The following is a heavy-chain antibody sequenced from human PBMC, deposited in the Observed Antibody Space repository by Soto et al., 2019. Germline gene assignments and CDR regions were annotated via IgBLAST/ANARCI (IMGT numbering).Heavy chain of an antibody. CDR1: GGTFSSYA. CDR2: IIPIFGTA. D-gene: IGHD6-19*01. V-gene: IGHV1-69*12. CDR3: ATPGWRAPMPGYGMDV. J-gene: IGHJ6*02. Sequence: QVQLVQSGAEVKKPGSSVKVSCKASGGTFSSYAISWVRQAPGQGLEWMGGIIPIFGTAKYAQRFQGRVTITAEESTSTANLEGSSLSFEDTAVYYCATPGWRAPMPGYGMDVWGQGTTVTVSS.